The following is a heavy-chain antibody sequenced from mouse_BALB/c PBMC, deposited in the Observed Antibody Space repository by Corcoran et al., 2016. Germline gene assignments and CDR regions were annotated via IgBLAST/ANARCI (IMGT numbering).Heavy chain of an antibody. Sequence: EVQLQQSGPELVKPGASVKMSCKASGYTFTSYVMHWVKQKPGQGIEWIGYINPYNDGTKYNEKFKGKATLTSDKSSSTAYMELSSLTAEDSAVYYCARSLRHGNPRIPLAMDYWGQGTSVTVSS. CDR2: INPYNDGT. V-gene: IGHV1S136*01. D-gene: IGHD2-1*01. CDR3: ARSLRHGNPRIPLAMDY. J-gene: IGHJ4*01. CDR1: GYTFTSYV.